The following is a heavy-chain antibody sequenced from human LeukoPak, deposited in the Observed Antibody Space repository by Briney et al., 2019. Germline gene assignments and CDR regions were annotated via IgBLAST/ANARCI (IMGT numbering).Heavy chain of an antibody. D-gene: IGHD2-15*01. CDR1: GGSISSYY. J-gene: IGHJ3*02. Sequence: PSETLSLTCTVSGGSISSYYWSWIRQPPGKGLEWIGYIYSSGTTNYNPSLKSRVTISVDTSKNQFSLKLSSVTAADTAVYYCAREGCSGGSCTPLDIWGQGTMVTVSS. V-gene: IGHV4-59*01. CDR2: IYSSGTT. CDR3: AREGCSGGSCTPLDI.